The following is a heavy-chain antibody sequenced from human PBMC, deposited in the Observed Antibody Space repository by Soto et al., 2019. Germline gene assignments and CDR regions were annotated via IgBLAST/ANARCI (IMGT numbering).Heavy chain of an antibody. J-gene: IGHJ2*01. CDR3: ARHAAAVAGTGYFDV. CDR1: GGSISGYC. V-gene: IGHV4-59*08. Sequence: QVQLQESGPGLVKPSETLSLTCTVSGGSISGYCWSWIRQPPGKGLEWIGYICSSGSTMNNPSLRGRGPISIDTSNSQFSLRVDSVTATDTAVYSCARHAAAVAGTGYFDVWGRGTLITVSS. CDR2: ICSSGST. D-gene: IGHD6-19*01.